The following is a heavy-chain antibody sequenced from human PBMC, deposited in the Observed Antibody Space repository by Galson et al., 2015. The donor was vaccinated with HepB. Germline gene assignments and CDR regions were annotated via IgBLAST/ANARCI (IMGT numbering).Heavy chain of an antibody. J-gene: IGHJ6*02. Sequence: SVKVSCKASGYTFTSYDISWVRQAPGQGLEWMGWISAYNGNTNYAQKLQSRVTMTTDTSTSTAYMELRSLRSDDTAVYYCARYINGYRDYYGMDVWGQGTTVTVSS. V-gene: IGHV1-18*01. CDR3: ARYINGYRDYYGMDV. CDR2: ISAYNGNT. CDR1: GYTFTSYD. D-gene: IGHD6-13*01.